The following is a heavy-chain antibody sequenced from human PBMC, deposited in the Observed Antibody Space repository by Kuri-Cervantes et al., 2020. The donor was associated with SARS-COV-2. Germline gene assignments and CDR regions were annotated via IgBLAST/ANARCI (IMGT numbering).Heavy chain of an antibody. J-gene: IGHJ6*03. CDR2: ISTSGAYT. V-gene: IGHV3-23*01. Sequence: GESLKISCAASRFMFSCDRMNWVRQAPGKGLEWVSAISTSGAYTYYADSVKGRFTISRDNSKNTLYLQMKRLRAEDTAVYYCSLSSSSVYYYYMDVWGKGTTVTVSS. CDR3: SLSSSSVYYYYMDV. D-gene: IGHD6-13*01. CDR1: RFMFSCDR.